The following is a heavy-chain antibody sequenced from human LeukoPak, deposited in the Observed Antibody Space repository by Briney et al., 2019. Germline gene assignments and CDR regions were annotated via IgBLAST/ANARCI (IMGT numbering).Heavy chain of an antibody. CDR3: ARTRGSHISMAYLDY. Sequence: GASVTVSCTASGYTFTSYGISWVRQAPGQGLEWMGWINPKNGDTNYAQKFQGRVTMTRDTSISTAYMELSSLRSDDTAVYYCARTRGSHISMAYLDYWGQGTLVTVSS. V-gene: IGHV1-2*02. CDR1: GYTFTSYG. J-gene: IGHJ4*02. CDR2: INPKNGDT. D-gene: IGHD2/OR15-2a*01.